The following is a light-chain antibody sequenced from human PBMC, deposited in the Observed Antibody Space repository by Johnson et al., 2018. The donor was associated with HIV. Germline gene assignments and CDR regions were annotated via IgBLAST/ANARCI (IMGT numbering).Light chain of an antibody. CDR1: SSDMGNYA. CDR2: ENN. J-gene: IGLJ1*01. CDR3: GTWDSSLSAFYV. Sequence: QSVLTQPPSVSAAPGQKVTISCSGSSSDMGNYAVSWYQQLPGTAPKLLIYENNKRPSGIPARFSGSKSGTSATLGITGLQTGDEADYYCGTWDSSLSAFYVVGTGTKVTVL. V-gene: IGLV1-51*02.